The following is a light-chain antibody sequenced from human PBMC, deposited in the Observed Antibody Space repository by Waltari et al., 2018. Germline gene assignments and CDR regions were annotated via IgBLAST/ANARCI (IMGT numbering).Light chain of an antibody. V-gene: IGKV1-12*01. J-gene: IGKJ4*01. CDR3: QQSKNFPLT. Sequence: DIQMTQSPSSVSASVGDRVTITCRAGQDISRSLAWYQQKPGKAPKLLIYGASNLQTGVPSRFSGSGYGTDFTLVISSLQPEDFATYYCQQSKNFPLTFGGGTKVEIK. CDR1: QDISRS. CDR2: GAS.